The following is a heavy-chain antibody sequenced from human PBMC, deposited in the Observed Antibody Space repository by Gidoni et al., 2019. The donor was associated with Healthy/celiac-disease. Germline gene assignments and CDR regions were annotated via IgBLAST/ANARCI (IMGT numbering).Heavy chain of an antibody. J-gene: IGHJ5*02. Sequence: EVQLVESGGGLVKPGGSLSLSCAASGFTFSHALMSWVRQAPGKGLEWVGRSKSKTDGGTTDYAAPVKGRFTISRDDSKNTLYLQMNSLKTEDTAVYYCTTVARIVVVPASVRWFDPWGQGTLVTVSS. V-gene: IGHV3-15*01. CDR3: TTVARIVVVPASVRWFDP. CDR2: SKSKTDGGTT. D-gene: IGHD2-2*01. CDR1: GFTFSHAL.